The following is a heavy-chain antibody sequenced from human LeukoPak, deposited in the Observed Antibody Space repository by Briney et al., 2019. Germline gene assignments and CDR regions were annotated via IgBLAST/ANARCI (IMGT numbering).Heavy chain of an antibody. J-gene: IGHJ4*02. D-gene: IGHD6-6*01. CDR2: ISTDGSST. CDR1: GFTFSSYW. CDR3: AGTIAARGSDY. Sequence: GGSLRLSCAASGFTFSSYWMHWVRQTPGRGLVWVSRISTDGSSTSYADSVKGRFTISRDNAKNTLYPQMNSLRAEDTAVYYCAGTIAARGSDYWGQGTLVTVSS. V-gene: IGHV3-74*01.